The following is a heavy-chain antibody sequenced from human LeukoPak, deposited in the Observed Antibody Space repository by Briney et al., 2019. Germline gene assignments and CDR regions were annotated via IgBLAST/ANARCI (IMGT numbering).Heavy chain of an antibody. V-gene: IGHV1-2*02. D-gene: IGHD2-8*02. J-gene: IGHJ3*01. CDR2: INPKSGAT. CDR3: ARAGDESTGHYDSLHF. Sequence: GASVKVSCKASGYTFDENHIHWVRQAPGQGPEWMRWINPKSGATDSAQQFQGRLTMTRDTSIGTASMDLSGLRLDDTAIYYCARAGDESTGHYDSLHFWGQGTMVTVSS. CDR1: GYTFDENH.